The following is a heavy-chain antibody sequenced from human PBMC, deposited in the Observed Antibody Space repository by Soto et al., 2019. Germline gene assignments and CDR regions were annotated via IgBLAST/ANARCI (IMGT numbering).Heavy chain of an antibody. J-gene: IGHJ4*02. D-gene: IGHD1-1*01. V-gene: IGHV1-8*01. CDR2: MNPNTGNS. CDR1: GYTLTSYD. CDR3: ARRAETNGWNGFGADKYYFDF. Sequence: ASVKVSCKASGYTLTSYDIYWVRQATGQGLEWRGWMNPNTGNSGYAQKFQGRVTMTSDTSISTAHMERSSLRSEDTAVYYCARRAETNGWNGFGADKYYFDFWGQGTLVTVSS.